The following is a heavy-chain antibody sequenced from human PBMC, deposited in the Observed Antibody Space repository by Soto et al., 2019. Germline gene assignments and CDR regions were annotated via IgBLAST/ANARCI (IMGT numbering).Heavy chain of an antibody. Sequence: GESLKISCKGSGYSFTSYWIGWVRQMPGKGLEWMGIIYPGDSDTRYSPSFQGQVTISADKSISTAYLQWSSLKASDTAMYCCARHPRRAATPVWFDPWGQGTLVTVLL. CDR3: ARHPRRAATPVWFDP. J-gene: IGHJ5*02. D-gene: IGHD2-15*01. V-gene: IGHV5-51*01. CDR1: GYSFTSYW. CDR2: IYPGDSDT.